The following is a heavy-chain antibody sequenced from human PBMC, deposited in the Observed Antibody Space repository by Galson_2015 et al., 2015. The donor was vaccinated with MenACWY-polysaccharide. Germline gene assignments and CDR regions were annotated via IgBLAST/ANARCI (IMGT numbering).Heavy chain of an antibody. CDR1: GFTVSSNY. V-gene: IGHV3-53*01. CDR3: ARGAQRFFDY. J-gene: IGHJ4*02. CDR2: VYIGDMT. Sequence: SLRLSCAGSGFTVSSNYMTWVRQAPGKGLEWVSVVYIGDMTYSADSVKGRFTVSRDDSKNTVYLQMNSLKVEDTAVYYCARGAQRFFDYWGQGRLVTVSA.